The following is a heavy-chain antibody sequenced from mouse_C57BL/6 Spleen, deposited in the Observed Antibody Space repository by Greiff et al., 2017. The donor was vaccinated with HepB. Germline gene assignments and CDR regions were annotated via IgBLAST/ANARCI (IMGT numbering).Heavy chain of an antibody. V-gene: IGHV1-53*01. Sequence: QVQLQQSGTELVKPGASVKLSCKASGYTFTSYWMHWVKQRPGQGLEWIGNINPSNGGTNYNEKFKSKATLTVDKSSSTAYMQLSSLTSEDSAVYYCARSGGLRHWFAYWGQGTLVTVSA. CDR3: ARSGGLRHWFAY. CDR1: GYTFTSYW. J-gene: IGHJ3*01. D-gene: IGHD2-2*01. CDR2: INPSNGGT.